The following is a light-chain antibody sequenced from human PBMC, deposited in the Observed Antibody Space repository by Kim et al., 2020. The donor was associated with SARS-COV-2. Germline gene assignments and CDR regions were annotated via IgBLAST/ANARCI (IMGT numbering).Light chain of an antibody. V-gene: IGKV3-15*01. CDR3: QQYNNWPLT. CDR1: QSVNSN. Sequence: EIVMTQSPATLSVSPGERATLSCRASQSVNSNLAWYQQKPGQAPRLLISAASTRATGVPARFSGSGSGAEFTLTISSLQSEDFALYFCQQYNNWPLTFGGGTKVDIK. J-gene: IGKJ4*01. CDR2: AAS.